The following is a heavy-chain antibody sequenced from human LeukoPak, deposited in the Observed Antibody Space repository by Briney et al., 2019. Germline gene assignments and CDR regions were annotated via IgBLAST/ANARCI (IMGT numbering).Heavy chain of an antibody. J-gene: IGHJ4*02. Sequence: KPSETLSLTCTVSGGSISSYYWSWIRQPPGKGLEWIGYIYYSGSTNYNASLTNRVTISVDTSKSQFSLKLSSVTAADTAVYYCAREVGYCSGGSCYSYFDYWGQGTLVTVSS. CDR1: GGSISSYY. D-gene: IGHD2-15*01. CDR2: IYYSGST. V-gene: IGHV4-59*01. CDR3: AREVGYCSGGSCYSYFDY.